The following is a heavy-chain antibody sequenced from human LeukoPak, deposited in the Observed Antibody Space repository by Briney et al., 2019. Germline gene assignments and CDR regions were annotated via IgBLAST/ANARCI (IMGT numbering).Heavy chain of an antibody. Sequence: GGSLRLSCAASGFTFSSYGMHWVRQAPGKGLEWVAVISYDGSNKYYADSVKGRFTISRDNSKNTLYLQMNSLRAEDTAVYYCARDGIAAVWGGAFDIWGQGTMVTVSS. CDR2: ISYDGSNK. CDR3: ARDGIAAVWGGAFDI. D-gene: IGHD6-13*01. V-gene: IGHV3-30*03. J-gene: IGHJ3*02. CDR1: GFTFSSYG.